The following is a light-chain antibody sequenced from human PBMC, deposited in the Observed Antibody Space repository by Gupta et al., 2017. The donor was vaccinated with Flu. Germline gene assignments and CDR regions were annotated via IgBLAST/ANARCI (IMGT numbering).Light chain of an antibody. CDR2: GNN. J-gene: IGLJ1*01. Sequence: SVLAQPPPAPRGHGQRVTISCSGSSPNIGSNTVNCYQQLPGTAPKLLIYGNNQRPSGVPDLFSGSKSATSASLAIIWLQSEDEADYYCAAWDDSLNGHSVFGSGTNVTVL. CDR1: SPNIGSNT. CDR3: AAWDDSLNGHSV. V-gene: IGLV1-44*01.